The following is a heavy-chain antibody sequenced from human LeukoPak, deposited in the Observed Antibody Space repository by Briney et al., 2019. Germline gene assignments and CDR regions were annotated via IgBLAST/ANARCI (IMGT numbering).Heavy chain of an antibody. CDR3: ATASVGDCARSSCYDGYYHYFYMDV. CDR1: GFTFRDSY. D-gene: IGHD2-2*01. CDR2: ISHDGVAT. J-gene: IGHJ6*03. Sequence: GGSLRLSCAASGFTFRDSYMTWIRQAPGKGLEWVSHISHDGVATFYTESVRGRFTISRDNANNSLYLQMDSLRVQDTAVYDLATASVGDCARSSCYDGYYHYFYMDVWGKGTTVTVSS. V-gene: IGHV3-11*04.